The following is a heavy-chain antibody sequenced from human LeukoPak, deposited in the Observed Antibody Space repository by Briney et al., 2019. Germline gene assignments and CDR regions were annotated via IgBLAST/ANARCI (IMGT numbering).Heavy chain of an antibody. V-gene: IGHV4-59*01. CDR2: IYYSGST. CDR3: ARGRYGWLPFDY. Sequence: NTSETLSLTCTVSGGSMSSYYWSWIRQPPGKGLEWIGYIYYSGSTNYNPSLKSRVTISVDTSKNQFTLKLSSVTAADTAVYYCARGRYGWLPFDYWGQGTLVTVSS. CDR1: GGSMSSYY. D-gene: IGHD3-16*01. J-gene: IGHJ4*02.